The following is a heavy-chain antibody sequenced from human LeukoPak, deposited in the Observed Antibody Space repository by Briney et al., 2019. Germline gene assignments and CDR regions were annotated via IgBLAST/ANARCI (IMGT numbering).Heavy chain of an antibody. Sequence: SETLSLTCAVYGGSFSGYYWSWIRQPPGKGLEWIGEINHSGSTNYNPSLKSRVTISVDTSKNQFSLKLSSVTAADTAVYYCARRRDSSSWYWFDPWGQGTLVTVSS. V-gene: IGHV4-34*01. CDR1: GGSFSGYY. CDR3: ARRRDSSSWYWFDP. J-gene: IGHJ5*02. D-gene: IGHD6-13*01. CDR2: INHSGST.